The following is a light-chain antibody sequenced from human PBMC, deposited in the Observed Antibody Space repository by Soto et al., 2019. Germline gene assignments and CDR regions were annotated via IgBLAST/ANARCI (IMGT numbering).Light chain of an antibody. CDR2: DNN. CDR1: SSNIGNNY. J-gene: IGLJ1*01. CDR3: GTWDSSLSARV. Sequence: QSVLTQPPSVSAAPGQKVTISCSGSSSNIGNNYVSWYQQLPGTAPKLLIYDNNKRPSGIPDRFSGSKSGTSATLGITGLQTGDEADYYCGTWDSSLSARVFGTGTNLTVL. V-gene: IGLV1-51*01.